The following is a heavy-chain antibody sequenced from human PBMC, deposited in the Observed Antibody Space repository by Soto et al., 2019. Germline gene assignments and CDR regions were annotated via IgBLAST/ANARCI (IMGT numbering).Heavy chain of an antibody. V-gene: IGHV3-74*01. CDR2: INIDGSHT. CDR1: GFTFNNYW. Sequence: EMQLVESGGGLVQPGGSLTLSCVASGFTFNNYWMHWVRQAPGKGLVWVSRINIDGSHTGYADSVKGRFTISRDNAKNTLYLQVNSLRVYDSAVYYCAPIPSGTWRYGMDVWGQGTTVTVSS. CDR3: APIPSGTWRYGMDV. J-gene: IGHJ6*02. D-gene: IGHD6-25*01.